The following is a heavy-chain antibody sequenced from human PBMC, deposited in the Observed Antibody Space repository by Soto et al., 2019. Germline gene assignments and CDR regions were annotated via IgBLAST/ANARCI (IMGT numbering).Heavy chain of an antibody. Sequence: GGSLRLSCAASGFTFSYHALNWVRQAPGKGLEWVAVISYDGDNKYIAESVKGRFTISRDSSKNTVSLQMNSLRAEDTAMYFCARGTTTSAFSAMDVWGQGTTVTVSS. CDR1: GFTFSYHA. D-gene: IGHD1-1*01. V-gene: IGHV3-30-3*01. CDR3: ARGTTTSAFSAMDV. J-gene: IGHJ6*02. CDR2: ISYDGDNK.